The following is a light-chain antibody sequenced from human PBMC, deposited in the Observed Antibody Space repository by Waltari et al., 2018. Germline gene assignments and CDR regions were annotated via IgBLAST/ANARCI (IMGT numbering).Light chain of an antibody. CDR2: KAS. V-gene: IGKV1-5*03. CDR1: QSVKNN. J-gene: IGKJ4*01. CDR3: QEYDTLPVT. Sequence: DIQMTQSPSTLSASVGDRVTTTCRARQSVKNNLAWYQQKPGKAPKVLIHKASRLESGVPSRFSGSGYGTEFTLTISSLQPDDFATYYCQEYDTLPVTFGGGTKVEIK.